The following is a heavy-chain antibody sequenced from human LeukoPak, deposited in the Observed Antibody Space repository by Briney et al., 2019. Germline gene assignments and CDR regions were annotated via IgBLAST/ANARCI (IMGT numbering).Heavy chain of an antibody. CDR3: ARDSYDILTGPIDY. Sequence: PGGSLRLSCVASGFTFSSYTMNWVRQAPGKGLEWVSGISWNSGSIGYADSVKGRFTISRDNAKNSLYLQMNSLRAEDTALYYCARDSYDILTGPIDYWGQGTLVTVSS. CDR1: GFTFSSYT. J-gene: IGHJ4*02. CDR2: ISWNSGSI. V-gene: IGHV3-9*01. D-gene: IGHD3-9*01.